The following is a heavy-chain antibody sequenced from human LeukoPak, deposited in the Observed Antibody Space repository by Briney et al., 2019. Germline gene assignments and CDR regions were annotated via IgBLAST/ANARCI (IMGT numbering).Heavy chain of an antibody. V-gene: IGHV4-59*01. D-gene: IGHD3/OR15-3a*01. J-gene: IGHJ4*02. CDR1: GGSISSYY. CDR2: IYYSGST. CDR3: ARWTASFDY. Sequence: SETLSLTCTVSGGSISSYYWSWIRQPPGKGLEWIGYIYYSGSTNYNPSLKSRVTISVDTSKNQFSLKLSSVTAADTPVYYCARWTASFDYWGQGTLVTVSP.